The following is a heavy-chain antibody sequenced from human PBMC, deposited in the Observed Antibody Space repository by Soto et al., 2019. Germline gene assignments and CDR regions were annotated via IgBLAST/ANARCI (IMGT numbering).Heavy chain of an antibody. CDR3: AKDRTYGDYANYFFAY. J-gene: IGHJ4*02. CDR2: ISYDGTYK. V-gene: IGHV3-30*18. Sequence: QVQLVESVGGVVQPGTSLRLSCAASGFTFHTYGMHWVSQAPGKGLEWVAVISYDGTYKYYADSVKGRFTISRDNSKNTLSLQMNSLRTEDTAVYYCAKDRTYGDYANYFFAYWGQGTLVTVSS. CDR1: GFTFHTYG. D-gene: IGHD4-17*01.